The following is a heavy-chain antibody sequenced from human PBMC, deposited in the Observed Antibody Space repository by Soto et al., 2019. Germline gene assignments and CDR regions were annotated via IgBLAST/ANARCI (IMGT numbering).Heavy chain of an antibody. CDR1: GGPFSSYA. Sequence: SVKVSCTVSGGPFSSYAISWVRQAPGQGLEWMGGIIPIFGTAKYAQKFQGRVTITADESTSTDYMELSSLRSEDTAVYYWARDFRDSGSYYMIGYWGQGTLVTVSS. CDR2: IIPIFGTA. D-gene: IGHD1-26*01. J-gene: IGHJ4*02. CDR3: ARDFRDSGSYYMIGY. V-gene: IGHV1-69*01.